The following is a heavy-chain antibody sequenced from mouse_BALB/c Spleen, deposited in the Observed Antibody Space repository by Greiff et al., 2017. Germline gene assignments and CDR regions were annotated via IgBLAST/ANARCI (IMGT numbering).Heavy chain of an antibody. CDR1: GYTFTSYY. Sequence: VQLQQSGAELVKPGASVKLSCKASGYTFTSYYMYWVKQRPGQGLEWIGEINPSNGGTNFNEKFKSKATLTVDKSSSTAYMQLSSPTSEDSAVYYCTRNTSAPFAYWGQGTLVTVSA. CDR2: INPSNGGT. V-gene: IGHV1S81*02. CDR3: TRNTSAPFAY. J-gene: IGHJ3*01. D-gene: IGHD5-2*01.